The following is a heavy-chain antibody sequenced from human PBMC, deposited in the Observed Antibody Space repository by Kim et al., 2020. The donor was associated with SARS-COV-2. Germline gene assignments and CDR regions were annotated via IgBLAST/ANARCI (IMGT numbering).Heavy chain of an antibody. CDR3: ARSPGATMIVVAHFDY. D-gene: IGHD3-22*01. CDR1: GYTFTSYY. J-gene: IGHJ4*02. Sequence: ASVKVSCKASGYTFTSYYMHWVRQAPGQGLEWMGIINPSGGSTSYAQKFQGRVTMTRDTSTSTVYMELSSLRSEDTAVYYCARSPGATMIVVAHFDYWGQGTLVTVSS. V-gene: IGHV1-46*01. CDR2: INPSGGST.